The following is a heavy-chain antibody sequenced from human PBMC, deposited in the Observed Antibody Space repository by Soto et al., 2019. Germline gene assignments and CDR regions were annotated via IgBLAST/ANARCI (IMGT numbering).Heavy chain of an antibody. CDR1: GGSINIIDYY. J-gene: IGHJ3*02. CDR2: IYYSGST. V-gene: IGHV4-39*01. Sequence: QLQLQESGPGLVKPSETLSLICAASGGSINIIDYYWDWIRQPPGKGLEWIGSIYYSGSTYSNPSLQSRVTISIDTSKNQFSLKLNSVTAADTDVYYCARHRRVGTTRAYAFEIWGQGTLVTVSS. D-gene: IGHD1-26*01. CDR3: ARHRRVGTTRAYAFEI.